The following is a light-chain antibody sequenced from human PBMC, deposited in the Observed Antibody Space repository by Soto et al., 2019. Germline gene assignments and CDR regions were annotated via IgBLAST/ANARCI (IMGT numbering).Light chain of an antibody. Sequence: EIVLTQSPGTLSLSQGEGATLSCRASQSVSSSYFAWYQQKPGQASRLLIYGASSRATGIPDRFSGSGSGTDFTLTISRLEPEDFAVYYCQQYGSSPWTFGQGTKVETK. CDR2: GAS. J-gene: IGKJ1*01. V-gene: IGKV3-20*01. CDR3: QQYGSSPWT. CDR1: QSVSSSY.